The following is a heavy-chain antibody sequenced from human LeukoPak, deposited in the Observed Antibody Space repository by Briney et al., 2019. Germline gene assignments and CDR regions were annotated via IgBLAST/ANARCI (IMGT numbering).Heavy chain of an antibody. J-gene: IGHJ4*02. Sequence: GGSLRLSCAASGFTFTTYWMSWVRQAPGKGLEWVANIKQDGTEKYYVDSVKGRFTISRDNAKNSLYLQMNTLTGEDTAVYYCARGANYGDYYPLYYFDSWGQGTLVTVSS. CDR1: GFTFTTYW. CDR2: IKQDGTEK. V-gene: IGHV3-7*01. D-gene: IGHD2-21*02. CDR3: ARGANYGDYYPLYYFDS.